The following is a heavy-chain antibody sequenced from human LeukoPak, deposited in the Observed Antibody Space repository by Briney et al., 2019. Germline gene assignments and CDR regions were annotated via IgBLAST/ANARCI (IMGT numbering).Heavy chain of an antibody. CDR1: GFSFNSYW. CDR2: IDPAGTDT. V-gene: IGHV3-7*01. Sequence: GGSLRLSCAASGFSFNSYWMTWVRQAPGRGLEWVANIDPAGTDTYYVDPVKGRFIISRDNAKNLVYLQMNTLRAEDTAVYYCARDGPGGYWGQGTLVTVSS. J-gene: IGHJ4*02. CDR3: ARDGPGGY. D-gene: IGHD3-10*01.